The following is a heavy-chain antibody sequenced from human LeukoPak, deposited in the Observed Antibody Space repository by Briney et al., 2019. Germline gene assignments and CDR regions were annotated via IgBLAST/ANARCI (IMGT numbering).Heavy chain of an antibody. D-gene: IGHD3-3*01. CDR2: INPNSGGT. J-gene: IGHJ6*03. CDR3: ARRGYDFWSGYYMKYYYMDV. V-gene: IGHV1-2*02. CDR1: GYTFTGYY. Sequence: GASVKVSCKASGYTFTGYYMHWVRQAPGQGLEWMGWINPNSGGTNYAQKFQGRVTMTRDTSISTAYMELSRLRSDDTAVYYCARRGYDFWSGYYMKYYYMDVWGKGTTVTVSS.